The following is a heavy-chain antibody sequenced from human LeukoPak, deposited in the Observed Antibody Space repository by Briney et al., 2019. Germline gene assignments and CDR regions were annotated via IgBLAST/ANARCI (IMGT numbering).Heavy chain of an antibody. D-gene: IGHD6-13*01. CDR3: ARDRAGSSWSNFDY. J-gene: IGHJ4*02. CDR1: GFTFSSYS. Sequence: GGSLRLSCAASGFTFSSYSMNWVRQAPGKGLEWVSSISSSSSYIYYADSVKGRFTISRDNAKDSLYLQMNSLRAEDTAVYYCARDRAGSSWSNFDYWGQGTLVTVSS. CDR2: ISSSSSYI. V-gene: IGHV3-21*01.